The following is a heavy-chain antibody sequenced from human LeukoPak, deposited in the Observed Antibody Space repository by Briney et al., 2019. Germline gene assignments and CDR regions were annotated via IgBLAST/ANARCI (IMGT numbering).Heavy chain of an antibody. CDR1: GFTFSDYA. D-gene: IGHD4-17*01. J-gene: IGHJ4*02. V-gene: IGHV3-30*03. CDR3: ARDAVTTMDY. CDR2: ISYDGSKK. Sequence: GGSLRLSCAASGFTFSDYAIHWVRQAPDKGLEWVAVISYDGSKKYHADSVRGRFTISRDNSKNTMYLQMNTLRAEDTAVYYCARDAVTTMDYWGQGTLVTASS.